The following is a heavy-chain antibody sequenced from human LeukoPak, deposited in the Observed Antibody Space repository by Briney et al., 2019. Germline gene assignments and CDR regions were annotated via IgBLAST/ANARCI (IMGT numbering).Heavy chain of an antibody. CDR1: GFTFSSYS. CDR3: ARRAGAYSHPYDY. D-gene: IGHD4/OR15-4a*01. V-gene: IGHV3-21*01. CDR2: INSGNSYQ. Sequence: PGGSLRLSCAASGFTFSSYSMNWVRQAPGKGLEWVSLINSGNSYQHYADSVKGRFTISRDNAKNSLYLQMNSLRAEDTAVYYCARRAGAYSHPYDYWGQGTLVTVSS. J-gene: IGHJ4*02.